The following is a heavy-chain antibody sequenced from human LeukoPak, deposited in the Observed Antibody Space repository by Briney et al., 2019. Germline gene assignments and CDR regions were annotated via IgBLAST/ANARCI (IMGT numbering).Heavy chain of an antibody. V-gene: IGHV1-8*03. J-gene: IGHJ6*03. CDR3: ARARGNDGYMDV. Sequence: ASVKVSCKASGYTFTNYDINWVRQATGQGPEWMGWMNPNSGNTGYAQKFQGRVTITRNTSISTAYMELSSLRSEDTAVYYCARARGNDGYMDVWGKGTTVTVSS. CDR1: GYTFTNYD. CDR2: MNPNSGNT.